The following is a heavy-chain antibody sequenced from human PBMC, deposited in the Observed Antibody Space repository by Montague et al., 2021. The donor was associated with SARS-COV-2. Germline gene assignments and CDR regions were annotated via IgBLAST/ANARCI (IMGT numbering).Heavy chain of an antibody. V-gene: IGHV2-70*11. CDR2: IDWDGDT. D-gene: IGHD2-15*01. CDR3: VRMRRRGGSVLDAPFAI. Sequence: PALVKPTQTLTLTCTFSGFSLTTSGMSVTWIRQPPGKALEWLARIDWDGDTYYRTSLETRLTLSKDTSKNQVALTMTNVYPADTGTNFCVRMRRRGGSVLDAPFAIWGQGTFVTVSS. CDR1: GFSLTTSGMS. J-gene: IGHJ3*02.